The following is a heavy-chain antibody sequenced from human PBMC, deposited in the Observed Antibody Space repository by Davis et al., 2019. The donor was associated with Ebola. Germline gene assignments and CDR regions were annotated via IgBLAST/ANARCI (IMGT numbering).Heavy chain of an antibody. CDR2: IYPGDSYT. CDR3: ARRGNWFDP. CDR1: GYSFTSYW. D-gene: IGHD3-10*01. J-gene: IGHJ5*02. V-gene: IGHV5-51*01. Sequence: GESLKISCKGSGYSFTSYWIGWVRQMPGKGLEWMGIIYPGDSYTNYSPSFQGHVTISADRSISTAYLQWRSLKASDTAMYYCARRGNWFDPWGQGTLVTVSS.